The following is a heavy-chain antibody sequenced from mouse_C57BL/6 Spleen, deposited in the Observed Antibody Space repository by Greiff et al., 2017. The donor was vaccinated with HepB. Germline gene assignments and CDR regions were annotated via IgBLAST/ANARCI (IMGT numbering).Heavy chain of an antibody. J-gene: IGHJ3*01. CDR1: GFTFSDYG. D-gene: IGHD2-3*01. V-gene: IGHV5-17*01. CDR2: ISSGSSTI. CDR3: ARPEDGYLLWFAY. Sequence: DVQLQESGGGLVKPGGSLKLSCAASGFTFSDYGMHWVRQAPEKGLEWVAYISSGSSTIYYADTVKGRFTISRDNAKNTLFLQMTSLRSEDTAMYYCARPEDGYLLWFAYWGQGTLVTVSA.